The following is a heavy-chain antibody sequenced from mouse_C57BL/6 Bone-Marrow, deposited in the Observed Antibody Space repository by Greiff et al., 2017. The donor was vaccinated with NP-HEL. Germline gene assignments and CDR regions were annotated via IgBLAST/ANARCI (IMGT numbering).Heavy chain of an antibody. V-gene: IGHV5-16*01. Sequence: EVKLMESEGGLVQPGSSMKLSCTASGFTFSDYYMAWVRQVPEKGLEWVANINYDGSSTYYLDSLKSRFIISRDNAKNILYLQMSSLKSEDTATYYCARDQDYGNWYFDVWGTGTTVTVSS. CDR1: GFTFSDYY. D-gene: IGHD1-1*01. CDR3: ARDQDYGNWYFDV. CDR2: INYDGSST. J-gene: IGHJ1*03.